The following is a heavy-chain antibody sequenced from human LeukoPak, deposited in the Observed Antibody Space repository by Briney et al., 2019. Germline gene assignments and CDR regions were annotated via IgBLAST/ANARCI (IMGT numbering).Heavy chain of an antibody. CDR1: GFTFDDYA. Sequence: GRSLRLSCAASGFTFDDYAMHWIRQAPGKGLEWVSGISWNNGSIGYADSVKGRFTISRDNAKNSLYLQMNSLRAEDTALYYCAKDILGFYGSGSSFDYWGQGTLVTVSS. D-gene: IGHD3-10*01. CDR2: ISWNNGSI. CDR3: AKDILGFYGSGSSFDY. J-gene: IGHJ4*02. V-gene: IGHV3-9*01.